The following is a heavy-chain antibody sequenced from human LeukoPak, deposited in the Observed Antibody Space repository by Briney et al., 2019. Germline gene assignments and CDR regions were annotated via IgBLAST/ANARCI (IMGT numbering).Heavy chain of an antibody. CDR3: ARVSRQPGYCSSTSCYDYYYYYYMDV. J-gene: IGHJ6*03. V-gene: IGHV6-1*01. CDR1: GDSVSSNSAA. Sequence: SQTLSLTCAISGDSVSSNSAAWNWIRPSPWRGLEWLVRTYYRSKWYNDYAVSVKSRITINPDTSKNQFSLQLNSVTPEDTAVYYCARVSRQPGYCSSTSCYDYYYYYYMDVWGKGTTVTVSS. D-gene: IGHD2-2*01. CDR2: TYYRSKWYN.